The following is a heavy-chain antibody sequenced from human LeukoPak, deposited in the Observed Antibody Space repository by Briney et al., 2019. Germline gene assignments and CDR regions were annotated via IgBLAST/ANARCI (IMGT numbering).Heavy chain of an antibody. V-gene: IGHV4-61*02. J-gene: IGHJ6*03. CDR1: GGSISSGSYY. CDR3: ARTPYYYYYYMDV. Sequence: SQALSLTCTVSGGSISSGSYYWSWIRQPAGKGLEWIGRIYTSGSTNYNPSLKSRVTISVDTSKNQFSLKLSSVTAADTAVYYCARTPYYYYYYMDVWGKGTTVTVSS. CDR2: IYTSGST.